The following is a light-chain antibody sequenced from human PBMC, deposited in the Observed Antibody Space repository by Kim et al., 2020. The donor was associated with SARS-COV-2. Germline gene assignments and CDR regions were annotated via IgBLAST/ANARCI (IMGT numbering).Light chain of an antibody. CDR1: HSISNY. CDR2: TAS. CDR3: QQSDTPPVT. V-gene: IGKV1-39*01. Sequence: VSVGDRVTMTCRASHSISNYLNWYQQKPAKAPKLLIYTASTLQSGVPSRFSGSGSGTDFTLTITGLRLEDFATYFCQQSDTPPVTFGQGTRLEIK. J-gene: IGKJ5*01.